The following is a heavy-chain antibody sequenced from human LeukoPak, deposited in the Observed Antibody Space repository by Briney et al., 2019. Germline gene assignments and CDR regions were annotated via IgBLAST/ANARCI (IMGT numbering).Heavy chain of an antibody. CDR3: ARDRAAAGRDLDY. Sequence: GGSLRLSCAASGFTFSSYSMNWVRQAPGKGLEWVSSISSSSSYIYYADSVKGRFTISRDNAKNSLYLQMNSLRAEDTAVYYCARDRAAAGRDLDYWGQGTLVTVSS. CDR1: GFTFSSYS. J-gene: IGHJ4*02. CDR2: ISSSSSYI. V-gene: IGHV3-21*01. D-gene: IGHD6-13*01.